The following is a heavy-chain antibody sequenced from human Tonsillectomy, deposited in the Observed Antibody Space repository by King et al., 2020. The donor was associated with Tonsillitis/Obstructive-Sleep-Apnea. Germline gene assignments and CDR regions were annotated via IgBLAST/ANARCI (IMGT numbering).Heavy chain of an antibody. CDR3: AHSPGYCSGGSCYSVAFDI. J-gene: IGHJ3*02. CDR1: GFSLSTSGVG. CDR2: LYLDDDN. Sequence: TLKESGPTLLKPTQTLTLTCTFSGFSLSTSGVGVGWILQPPGKALEWLALLYLDDDNRYSPSLKSRLTIPKETSKNQVVLIMTNMDPVDTATYYCAHSPGYCSGGSCYSVAFDIWGQGTMVTVSS. V-gene: IGHV2-5*02. D-gene: IGHD2-15*01.